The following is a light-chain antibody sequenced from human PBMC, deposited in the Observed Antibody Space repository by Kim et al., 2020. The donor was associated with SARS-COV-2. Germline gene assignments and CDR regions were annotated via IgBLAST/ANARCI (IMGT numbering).Light chain of an antibody. CDR2: KDS. CDR1: ALPKQY. V-gene: IGLV3-25*03. J-gene: IGLJ3*02. Sequence: SYELTQPPSVSVSPGQTARITCSGDALPKQYAYWYQQKPGQAPVLVIYKDSERPSGIPERFSGSSSGATVTLPTSGVQAEDEADYYCQSADSSGTYRVFG. CDR3: QSADSSGTYRV.